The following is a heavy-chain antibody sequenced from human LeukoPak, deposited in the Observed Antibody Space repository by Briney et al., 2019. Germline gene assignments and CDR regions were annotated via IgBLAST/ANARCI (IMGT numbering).Heavy chain of an antibody. Sequence: PGGSLRLSCAASGFTFNAYGLSWVRQAPGKGLEWVSGINWNDGSTDYADSVKGRFTISRDKAKNSLYLQMNSLRAEDTALYYCARVPETTHLFDYWGQGTLVTVSS. CDR3: ARVPETTHLFDY. V-gene: IGHV3-20*04. CDR1: GFTFNAYG. CDR2: INWNDGST. J-gene: IGHJ4*02. D-gene: IGHD1-14*01.